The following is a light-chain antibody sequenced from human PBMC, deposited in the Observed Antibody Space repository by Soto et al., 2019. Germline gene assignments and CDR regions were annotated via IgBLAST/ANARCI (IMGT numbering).Light chain of an antibody. CDR3: QEYNTHSRYT. CDR2: KAS. CDR1: QSISGW. V-gene: IGKV1-5*03. Sequence: DIQMTQSPSTLSASVGDRVTITCRASQSISGWLAWYQQKPGKAPKLLIYKASRLQSGVPSRFSCSGSGTEFTLTISSLQPDDFATYYCQEYNTHSRYTFGQGTKLEIK. J-gene: IGKJ2*01.